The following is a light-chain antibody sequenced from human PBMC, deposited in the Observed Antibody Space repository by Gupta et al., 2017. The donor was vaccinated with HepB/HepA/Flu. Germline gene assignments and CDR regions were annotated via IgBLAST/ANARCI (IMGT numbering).Light chain of an antibody. CDR3: QQRRNYPIT. J-gene: IGKJ5*01. V-gene: IGKV3-11*01. CDR2: DTS. Sequence: EIPLTQSPSTLSSSGGERGTLSCKASQYVDIYLGWYQQTPGKPPSLLIYDTSSRGTGPPARFSGSGSATDFTLTIGSLAPEDFAIYYCQQRRNYPITFGQGTLMEI. CDR1: QYVDIY.